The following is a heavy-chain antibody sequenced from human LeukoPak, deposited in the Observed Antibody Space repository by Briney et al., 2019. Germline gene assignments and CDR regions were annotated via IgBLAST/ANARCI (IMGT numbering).Heavy chain of an antibody. CDR2: INHSGST. J-gene: IGHJ4*02. Sequence: KSSETLSLTCAVYGGSFSGYYWSWIRQPPGKGLEWIGEINHSGSTNYNPSLKSRVTISVDTSKNQFSLKLSSVTAADTAVYYCASDPRSGYYDSSGYYYVGDYWGQGTLVTVSS. CDR3: ASDPRSGYYDSSGYYYVGDY. D-gene: IGHD3-22*01. V-gene: IGHV4-34*01. CDR1: GGSFSGYY.